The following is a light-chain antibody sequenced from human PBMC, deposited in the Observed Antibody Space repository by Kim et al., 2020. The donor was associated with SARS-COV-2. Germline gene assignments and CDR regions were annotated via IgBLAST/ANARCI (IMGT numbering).Light chain of an antibody. V-gene: IGKV3-20*01. J-gene: IGKJ2*01. CDR1: QSVSSNF. Sequence: EIVLTQSPGTLSLSPGKRATLSCRASQSVSSNFLAWYHHKAGQAPRLLIWGASSRATGIPDRFSGSGSGTDFTLTISRLEPEDFAVYYCQQYGSSLVTFGQGTKLEI. CDR2: GAS. CDR3: QQYGSSLVT.